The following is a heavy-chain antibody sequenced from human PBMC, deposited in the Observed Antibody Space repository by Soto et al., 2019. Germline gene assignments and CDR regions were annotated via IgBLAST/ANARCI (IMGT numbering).Heavy chain of an antibody. CDR1: GFTFSSYA. CDR2: ISYDGSNK. D-gene: IGHD3-9*01. J-gene: IGHJ4*02. V-gene: IGHV3-30-3*01. CDR3: VRALGSYYDILPPVDY. Sequence: PGGSLRLSCAASGFTFSSYAMHWVRQAPGKGLEWVATISYDGSNKYYADSVKGRFTISRDNSKNTLYLQMNSLRAEDTAVYYCVRALGSYYDILPPVDYWGQGPLVTVSS.